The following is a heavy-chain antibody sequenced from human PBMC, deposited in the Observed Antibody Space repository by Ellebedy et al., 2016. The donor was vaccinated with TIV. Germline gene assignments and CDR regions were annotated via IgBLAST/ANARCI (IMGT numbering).Heavy chain of an antibody. CDR3: SVRPLAPNYFDS. Sequence: PGGSLRLSCAASGFTFSSYWMSWVRQAPGKGLEWVANIHPDGSEKYYVDSVKGRFTISIDNAKNSLYLQMNSLRGEDTAVYYCSVRPLAPNYFDSWGRGTLVTVSS. V-gene: IGHV3-7*01. CDR1: GFTFSSYW. D-gene: IGHD2-15*01. J-gene: IGHJ4*02. CDR2: IHPDGSEK.